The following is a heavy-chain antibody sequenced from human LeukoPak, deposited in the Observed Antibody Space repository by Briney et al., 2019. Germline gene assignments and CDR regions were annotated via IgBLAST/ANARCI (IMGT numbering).Heavy chain of an antibody. CDR2: IYYSGST. J-gene: IGHJ5*02. CDR1: GGSISSYY. Sequence: SETLSLTCTVSGGSISSYYWSWIRQPPGKGLEWIGYIYYSGSTNYNPSLKSRVTISVDTSKNQFSLKLSSATAADTAVYYCARGANVVVVAPFDPWGQGTLVTVSS. CDR3: ARGANVVVVAPFDP. D-gene: IGHD2-15*01. V-gene: IGHV4-59*01.